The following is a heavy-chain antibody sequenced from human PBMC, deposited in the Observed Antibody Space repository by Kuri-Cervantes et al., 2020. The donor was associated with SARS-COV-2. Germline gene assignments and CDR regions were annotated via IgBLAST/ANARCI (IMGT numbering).Heavy chain of an antibody. J-gene: IGHJ5*02. D-gene: IGHD1-14*01. CDR3: ARHRWFDP. Sequence: GSLRLSCTVYGGSFSGYYWSWIRHPPGKGVEWIGEINHSGSTNYNPSLKSRVTISVDTSKNQFSLKLSSVTAADTAVYDCARHRWFDPWGQGTLVTVSS. V-gene: IGHV4-34*01. CDR2: INHSGST. CDR1: GGSFSGYY.